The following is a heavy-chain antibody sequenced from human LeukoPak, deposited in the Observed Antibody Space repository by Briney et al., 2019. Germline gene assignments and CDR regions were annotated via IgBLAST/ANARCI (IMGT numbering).Heavy chain of an antibody. CDR2: VSSSSSYI. Sequence: GRSLRLSCAASGFTFSSYSMNWVRQAPGKGLEWVSSVSSSSSYIYYADSVKGRFTISRDNAKNSLYLQMNSLRAEDTAVYYCARDRGGYYYDSSGYCFDYWGQGTLVTVSS. CDR1: GFTFSSYS. V-gene: IGHV3-21*01. CDR3: ARDRGGYYYDSSGYCFDY. J-gene: IGHJ4*02. D-gene: IGHD3-22*01.